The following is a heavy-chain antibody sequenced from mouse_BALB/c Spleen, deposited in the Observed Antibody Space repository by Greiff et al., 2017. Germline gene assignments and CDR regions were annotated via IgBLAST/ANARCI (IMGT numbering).Heavy chain of an antibody. CDR3: ARTREAWFAY. CDR1: GFNIKDTY. J-gene: IGHJ3*01. Sequence: EVKLMESGAELVKPGASVKLSCTASGFNIKDTYMHWVKQRPEQGLEWIGRIDPANGNTKYDPKFQGKATITADTSSNTAYLQLSSLTSEETAVYYCARTREAWFAYWGQGTLVTVSA. CDR2: IDPANGNT. V-gene: IGHV14-3*02.